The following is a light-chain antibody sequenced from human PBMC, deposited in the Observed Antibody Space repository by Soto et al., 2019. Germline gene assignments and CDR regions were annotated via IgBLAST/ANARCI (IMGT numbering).Light chain of an antibody. Sequence: HSALTQPPSASGSLGQSVTISCTGTGSDVGPYNYVSWYQQHPGKAPKLLIFEVSERPSGVPNRFSGSKSGNTASLTVSGLQADDEADYYCSSYAGNKNYVFGTGTKLTVL. J-gene: IGLJ1*01. CDR2: EVS. V-gene: IGLV2-8*01. CDR3: SSYAGNKNYV. CDR1: GSDVGPYNY.